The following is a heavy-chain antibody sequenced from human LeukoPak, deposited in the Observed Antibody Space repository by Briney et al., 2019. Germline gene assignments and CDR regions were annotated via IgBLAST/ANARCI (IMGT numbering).Heavy chain of an antibody. CDR2: ISSSSSYI. CDR1: GFTFSSYS. J-gene: IGHJ4*02. Sequence: GGSLRLSCAASGFTFSSYSMNWVRQAPGKGLEWVSSISSSSSYIYYADSVKGRFTISRDNAKNSLYLQMSSLRAEDTAVYYCARDGAYCGGDCSGFYFDYWGQGTLVTVYS. V-gene: IGHV3-21*01. D-gene: IGHD2-21*02. CDR3: ARDGAYCGGDCSGFYFDY.